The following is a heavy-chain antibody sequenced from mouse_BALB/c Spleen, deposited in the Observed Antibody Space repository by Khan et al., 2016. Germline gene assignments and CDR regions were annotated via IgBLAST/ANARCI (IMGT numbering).Heavy chain of an antibody. CDR3: ARSNRNDVWFAY. CDR1: GDSITSGY. Sequence: EVQLQESGPSLVQPSQTLSLTCSVTGDSITSGYLNWIRKFPGNKLEYMGYINYSGSTHYNPSLKNRISITRDTSKNQYYLQLNSVTTEDTVTYYYARSNRNDVWFAYWGQGTLVTVSA. CDR2: INYSGST. J-gene: IGHJ3*01. D-gene: IGHD2-14*01. V-gene: IGHV3-8*02.